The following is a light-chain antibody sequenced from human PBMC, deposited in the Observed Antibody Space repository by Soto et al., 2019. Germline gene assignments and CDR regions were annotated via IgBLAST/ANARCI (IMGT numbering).Light chain of an antibody. CDR1: SSDIGGYNY. CDR2: DVS. Sequence: QSALTQPASVSESPGQSITISCTGTSSDIGGYNYVSWYQQHPGKAPKLMIYDVSNRPSGVSNRFSGSKSGNTASLTISGLQAEDEADYYCSSYTSSSILVVFGGGTKLTVL. J-gene: IGLJ2*01. V-gene: IGLV2-14*01. CDR3: SSYTSSSILVV.